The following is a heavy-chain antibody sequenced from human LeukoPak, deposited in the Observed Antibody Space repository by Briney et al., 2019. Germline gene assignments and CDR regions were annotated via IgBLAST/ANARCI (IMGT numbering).Heavy chain of an antibody. J-gene: IGHJ4*02. D-gene: IGHD1-26*01. Sequence: GGSLRLSCAASGFIFSTYAMSWVRQAPGKGLEWVSGISGSGVSTYFADSVKDRFTVSRDNSKNTLYLQMNSLRAEDTAVYYCAKDTSGSYYFGPDYWGQGTLVTVSS. CDR1: GFIFSTYA. V-gene: IGHV3-23*01. CDR2: ISGSGVST. CDR3: AKDTSGSYYFGPDY.